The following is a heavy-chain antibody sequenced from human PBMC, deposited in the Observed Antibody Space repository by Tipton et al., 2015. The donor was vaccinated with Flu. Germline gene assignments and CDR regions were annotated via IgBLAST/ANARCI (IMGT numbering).Heavy chain of an antibody. CDR2: IYPDDSDT. J-gene: IGHJ4*02. V-gene: IGHV5-51*01. CDR1: GYSFTSYW. Sequence: QLVQSGAEEKKPGESLKISCKGSGYSFTSYWIGWVRQMPGKGLEWMGTIYPDDSDTRYSPSFQGQVTTSAAKTISTAYLQWSSRKAAGAAMYYWARLPIAAGPYWGQGPLTTVSS. D-gene: IGHD6-13*01. CDR3: ARLPIAAGPY.